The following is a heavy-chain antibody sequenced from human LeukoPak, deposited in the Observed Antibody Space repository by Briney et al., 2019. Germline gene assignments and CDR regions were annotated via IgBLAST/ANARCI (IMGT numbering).Heavy chain of an antibody. D-gene: IGHD3-10*01. V-gene: IGHV3-53*01. CDR3: AKDRAFVSGAGAFDI. CDR2: IYSGGST. J-gene: IGHJ3*02. CDR1: GFSVISNY. Sequence: PGGSLRLSCAASGFSVISNYMSWVRQAPGKGLEWVSLIYSGGSTNYVDSVKGRFTISRDNSKNTPYLQMNNLRAEDTAVYYCAKDRAFVSGAGAFDIWGQGTKVTVS.